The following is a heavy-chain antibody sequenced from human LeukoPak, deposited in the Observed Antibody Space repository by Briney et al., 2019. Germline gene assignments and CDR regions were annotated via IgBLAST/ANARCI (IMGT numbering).Heavy chain of an antibody. CDR2: IYTSGST. CDR3: ARDALTAAALDY. Sequence: SETLSPTCTVSGGSISSGSYYWSWIRQPAGKGLEWIGRIYTSGSTNYNPSLKSRVTISVDTSKNQFSLKLSSVTAADTAVYYCARDALTAAALDYWGQGTLVTVSS. D-gene: IGHD6-13*01. V-gene: IGHV4-61*02. CDR1: GGSISSGSYY. J-gene: IGHJ4*02.